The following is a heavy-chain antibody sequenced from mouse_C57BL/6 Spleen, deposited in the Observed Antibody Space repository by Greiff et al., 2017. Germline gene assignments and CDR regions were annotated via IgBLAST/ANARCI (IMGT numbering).Heavy chain of an antibody. CDR3: AREGVTTVGPLDY. J-gene: IGHJ2*01. CDR1: GYTFTSYW. D-gene: IGHD1-1*01. CDR2: IHPNSGST. V-gene: IGHV1-64*01. Sequence: QVQLQQPGAELVKPGASVKLSCKASGYTFTSYWMHWVKQRPGQGLEWIGMIHPNSGSTNYNEKFKSKATLTVDKSSSTAYMQLSSLTSEDSAVYYCAREGVTTVGPLDYWGQGTTLTVSS.